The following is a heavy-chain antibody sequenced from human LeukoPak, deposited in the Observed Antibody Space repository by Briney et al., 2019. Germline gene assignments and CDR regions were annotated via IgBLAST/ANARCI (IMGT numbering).Heavy chain of an antibody. D-gene: IGHD3-22*01. Sequence: SVKVSCKASGYTFTSYYMHWVRQAPGQGLEWMGIINPSSGRTSYAQKSQGRVTMTRDTSTSTVYMELSSLRSEDTAVYYCARDRAENYYDSSGYTSWVWDYWGQGTLVTVSS. CDR2: INPSSGRT. V-gene: IGHV1-46*01. CDR3: ARDRAENYYDSSGYTSWVWDY. CDR1: GYTFTSYY. J-gene: IGHJ4*02.